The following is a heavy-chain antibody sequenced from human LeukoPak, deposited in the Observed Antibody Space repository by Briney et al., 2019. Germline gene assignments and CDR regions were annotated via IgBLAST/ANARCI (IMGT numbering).Heavy chain of an antibody. CDR2: INHSGST. CDR3: AKKTGYSSGWYPIDAFDI. D-gene: IGHD6-19*01. V-gene: IGHV4-39*07. J-gene: IGHJ3*02. Sequence: SETLSLTCTVSGGSISSSPYYWAWIRQPPGKGLEWIGEINHSGSTNYNPSLKSRVTISVDTSKNQFSLKLSSVTAADTAVYYCAKKTGYSSGWYPIDAFDIWGQGTMVTVSS. CDR1: GGSISSSPYY.